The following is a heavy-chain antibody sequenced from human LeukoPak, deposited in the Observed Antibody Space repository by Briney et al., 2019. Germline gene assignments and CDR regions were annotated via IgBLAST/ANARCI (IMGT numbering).Heavy chain of an antibody. Sequence: GGSLSLSCAVSGFTFSDHFLDWVRQAPGKGLEWVSYISSSGSTIYYADSVKGRFTISRDNAKNSLYLQMNSLRAEDTAVYYCARAIGDYAWFDPWGQGTLVTVSS. V-gene: IGHV3-11*01. CDR2: ISSSGSTI. D-gene: IGHD4-17*01. J-gene: IGHJ5*02. CDR3: ARAIGDYAWFDP. CDR1: GFTFSDHF.